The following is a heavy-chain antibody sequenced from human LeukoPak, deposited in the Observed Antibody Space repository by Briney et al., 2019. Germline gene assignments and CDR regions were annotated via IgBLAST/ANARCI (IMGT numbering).Heavy chain of an antibody. CDR3: ARDVEQWLVRVYYFHY. CDR2: ISSGSTTI. J-gene: IGHJ4*02. CDR1: GFTLSSYS. D-gene: IGHD6-19*01. Sequence: PGGSLRLSCATSGFTLSSYSMNWVRQAPGKGLEWVSYISSGSTTIYYADSVKGRFTISRDNAKNSLYLQMNSLRAEDTAVYYCARDVEQWLVRVYYFHYWGQGTLVTVSS. V-gene: IGHV3-48*01.